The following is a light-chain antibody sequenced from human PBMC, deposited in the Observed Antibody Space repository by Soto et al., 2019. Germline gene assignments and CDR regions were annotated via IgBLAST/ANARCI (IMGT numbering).Light chain of an antibody. J-gene: IGKJ1*01. V-gene: IGKV3-15*01. CDR3: QQYSNWPSWT. Sequence: EKVMTQSPATLSMSPGERATLSCRASQSVSNFLAWYQQKPGQAPRLLIYGASTRATGVPARFSGSGSGTEFTLTISSLQSADFAVYYCQQYSNWPSWTFGQGTRVEVK. CDR2: GAS. CDR1: QSVSNF.